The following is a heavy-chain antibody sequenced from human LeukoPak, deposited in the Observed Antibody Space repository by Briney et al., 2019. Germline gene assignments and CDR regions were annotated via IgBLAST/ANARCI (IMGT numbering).Heavy chain of an antibody. CDR1: GYSFTSYW. V-gene: IGHV5-51*01. CDR2: IYPGDSDT. Sequence: GESLKISCKGSGYSFTSYWIGWVRQMPGKGLEWMGIIYPGDSDTRYNPSFQGQVTISADKSISTAYLQWSSLKASDTAMYYCGRKFHYDDNSGHSLGYWGQGTLVTVSS. CDR3: GRKFHYDDNSGHSLGY. J-gene: IGHJ4*02. D-gene: IGHD3-22*01.